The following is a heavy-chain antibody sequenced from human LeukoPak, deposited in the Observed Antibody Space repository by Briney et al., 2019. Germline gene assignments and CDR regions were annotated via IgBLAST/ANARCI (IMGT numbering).Heavy chain of an antibody. CDR2: IYYSGST. CDR1: GGSISSYY. CDR3: ARDYSNYHFDY. V-gene: IGHV4-59*12. Sequence: SETLSLTCTVSGGSISSYYWSWIRQPPGKGLEWIGYIYYSGSTNYNPSLKSRVTISVDTSKNQFSLKLSSVTAADTAVYYCARDYSNYHFDYWGQGTLVTVSS. D-gene: IGHD4-11*01. J-gene: IGHJ4*02.